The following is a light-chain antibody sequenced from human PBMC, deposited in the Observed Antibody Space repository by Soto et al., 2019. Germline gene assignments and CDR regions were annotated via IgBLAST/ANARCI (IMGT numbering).Light chain of an antibody. Sequence: EILLPQAPATLSVSHGERGTLSGRASETISDTLAWYQQKPGQAPRLLIYSASRGATGFPARFSGSGSGTDFTLTISSPQSEDFAVYYCQQYNNWPWTFGQGTKVDIK. CDR1: ETISDT. CDR2: SAS. CDR3: QQYNNWPWT. J-gene: IGKJ1*01. V-gene: IGKV3-15*01.